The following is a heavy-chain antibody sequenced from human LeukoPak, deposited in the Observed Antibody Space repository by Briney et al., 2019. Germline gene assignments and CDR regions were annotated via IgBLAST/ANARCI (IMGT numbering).Heavy chain of an antibody. CDR3: MRDYMGWFDP. Sequence: PGGSLRLSCVASGFSLSNFQMYWVRQAPGKGLEWVSIISLDGSTEFYADSVKGRFTISRGTASNTMHLEMNNLRIEDTAVYYCMRDYMGWFDPWGQGSLVTVSS. J-gene: IGHJ5*02. D-gene: IGHD3-10*01. V-gene: IGHV3-30-3*01. CDR1: GFSLSNFQ. CDR2: ISLDGSTE.